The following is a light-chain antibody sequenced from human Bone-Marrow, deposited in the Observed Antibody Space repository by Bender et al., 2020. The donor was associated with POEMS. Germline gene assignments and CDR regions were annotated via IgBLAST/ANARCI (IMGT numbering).Light chain of an antibody. J-gene: IGLJ3*02. CDR2: SSH. V-gene: IGLV1-40*01. CDR1: SSNIGAGYD. CDR3: AVWDDSLNGWV. Sequence: QSVLTQPPSVSGAPGQRVIISCTGSSSNIGAGYDVHWYQQGPRTAPKLLIYSSHRRPSEVPDRFSGSRSGTSASLAISGLQSEDEADYYCAVWDDSLNGWVFGGGTKLTVL.